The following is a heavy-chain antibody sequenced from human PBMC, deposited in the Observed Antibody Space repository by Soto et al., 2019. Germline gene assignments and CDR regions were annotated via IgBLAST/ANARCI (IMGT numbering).Heavy chain of an antibody. CDR2: ISGSGGST. Sequence: EVQLLESGGGLVQPGGSLRLSCAASGFTFSSYAMSWVRQAPGKGLEWVSAISGSGGSTYYADSVKGRFTSSRDNSNNTLYLQMNSLRAEDTAVYYCAHFVVATATLNAFDIWGQGTMVTVSS. CDR1: GFTFSSYA. J-gene: IGHJ3*02. D-gene: IGHD5-12*01. V-gene: IGHV3-23*01. CDR3: AHFVVATATLNAFDI.